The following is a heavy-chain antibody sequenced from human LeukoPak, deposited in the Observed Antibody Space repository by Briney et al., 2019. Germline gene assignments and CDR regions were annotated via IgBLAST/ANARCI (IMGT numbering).Heavy chain of an antibody. CDR2: MTHDGSNE. CDR1: GFTFSTYG. CDR3: AKAWGSGYDPTAPHFYYYGMDV. Sequence: PGRSLRLSCVASGFTFSTYGIHWVRQAPGKGLEWLAVMTHDGSNEFHADSVKGRFTISRDNSKNTLYLQMNSLRAEDTAVYYCAKAWGSGYDPTAPHFYYYGMDVWGQGTTVTVSS. D-gene: IGHD5-12*01. J-gene: IGHJ6*02. V-gene: IGHV3-30*18.